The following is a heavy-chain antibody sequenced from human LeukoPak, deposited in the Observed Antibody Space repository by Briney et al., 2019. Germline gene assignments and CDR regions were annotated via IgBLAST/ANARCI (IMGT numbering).Heavy chain of an antibody. V-gene: IGHV3-30*04. CDR2: ISYDGSRK. Sequence: PGGSLRLSCTGSGLTFSNYAMHWGRQAPGKGLEWVAVISYDGSRKDYTDSVKGRFTISRDNPKNTLYLQMNSLRAEDTAVYYCAKAVVVVPAAIRPFDAFDIWGQGTMVTVSS. CDR1: GLTFSNYA. J-gene: IGHJ3*02. D-gene: IGHD2-2*02. CDR3: AKAVVVVPAAIRPFDAFDI.